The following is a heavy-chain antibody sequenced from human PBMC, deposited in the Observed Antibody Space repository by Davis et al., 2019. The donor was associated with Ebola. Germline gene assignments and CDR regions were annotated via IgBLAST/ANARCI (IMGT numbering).Heavy chain of an antibody. CDR2: MNPNSGNT. CDR1: GNTFSSYG. V-gene: IGHV1-8*02. D-gene: IGHD6-19*01. J-gene: IGHJ4*02. Sequence: AASVKVSCKASGNTFSSYGFSWVRQATGQGLEWMGWMNPNSGNTGYAQKFQGRVTMTRNTSISTAYMELSSLRSEDTAVYYCARGRRIVVAGTDYWGQGTLVTVSS. CDR3: ARGRRIVVAGTDY.